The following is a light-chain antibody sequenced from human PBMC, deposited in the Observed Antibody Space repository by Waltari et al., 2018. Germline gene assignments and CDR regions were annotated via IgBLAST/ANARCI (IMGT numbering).Light chain of an antibody. J-gene: IGLJ3*02. CDR3: CSYAGSYEV. Sequence: QSALTQPRSVSGSPGQSVTLPCPGTSRDVGGYNSAPWYQQHPGKSPTLIIYDVSNRPSGVPDRFSGSKSGNTASLTISGLQAEDEADYYCCSYAGSYEVFGGGTKLTVL. CDR1: SRDVGGYNS. CDR2: DVS. V-gene: IGLV2-11*01.